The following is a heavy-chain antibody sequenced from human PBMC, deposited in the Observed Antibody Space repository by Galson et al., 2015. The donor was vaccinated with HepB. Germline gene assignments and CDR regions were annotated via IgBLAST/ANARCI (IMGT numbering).Heavy chain of an antibody. Sequence: SLRLSCATSGFTFSSYAMSWVRQAPGKGLEWVSAISVSGGTTHYADSVKGRFTVSRDNSKNTLYLQMNSLRAEDTAVYYCARAPGVIVVAASLYWGQGTLVTVSS. CDR2: ISVSGGTT. J-gene: IGHJ4*02. V-gene: IGHV3-23*01. D-gene: IGHD2-15*01. CDR3: ARAPGVIVVAASLY. CDR1: GFTFSSYA.